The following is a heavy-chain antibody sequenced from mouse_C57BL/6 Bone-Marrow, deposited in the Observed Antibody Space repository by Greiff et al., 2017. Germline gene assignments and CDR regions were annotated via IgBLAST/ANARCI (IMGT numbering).Heavy chain of an antibody. D-gene: IGHD2-3*01. J-gene: IGHJ2*01. CDR3: ARRGDGYYPYFDY. V-gene: IGHV1-39*01. Sequence: EVKLMESGPELVKPGASVKISCTASGYSFTDYNLNWVKQSNGKSLEWIGVINPNYGTPSYNQKFKGKATLTVDQSSSPAYMQLNSLTSADSAVYYCARRGDGYYPYFDYWGQGTTLTVSS. CDR1: GYSFTDYN. CDR2: INPNYGTP.